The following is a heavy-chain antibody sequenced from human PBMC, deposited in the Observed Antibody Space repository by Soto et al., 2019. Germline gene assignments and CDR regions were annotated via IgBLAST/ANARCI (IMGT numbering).Heavy chain of an antibody. J-gene: IGHJ4*02. CDR3: ARDLGLRLKRASSSWYTPDY. CDR1: GFTCSSYG. Sequence: PGGSLRVSCAASGFTCSSYGMHWVRQAQGKGLEWVAVIWYDGSNKYYADSVKGRFTISRDNSKNTLYLQMNSLRAEDTAVYYCARDLGLRLKRASSSWYTPDYWGQGTLVTVSS. V-gene: IGHV3-33*01. CDR2: IWYDGSNK. D-gene: IGHD6-13*01.